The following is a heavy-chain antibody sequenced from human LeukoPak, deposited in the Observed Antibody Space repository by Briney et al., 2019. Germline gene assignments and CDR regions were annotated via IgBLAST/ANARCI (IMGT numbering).Heavy chain of an antibody. CDR3: ARDRAPSGSYFFDY. D-gene: IGHD1-26*01. CDR2: ISSSGSTI. V-gene: IGHV3-48*03. CDR1: GFTFSSYE. J-gene: IGHJ4*02. Sequence: GGSMRLSCAGSGFTFSSYEMNWVRQAPGKGLEWVSYISSSGSTIYYADSVKGRFTISRDNAKNSLYLQMNSLRAEDTAVYYCARDRAPSGSYFFDYWGQGTLVTVSS.